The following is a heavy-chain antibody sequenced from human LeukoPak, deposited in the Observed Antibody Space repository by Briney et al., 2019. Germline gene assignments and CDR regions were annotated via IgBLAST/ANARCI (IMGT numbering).Heavy chain of an antibody. CDR3: VREGTLRRGILLKVLAIIPYHFDS. J-gene: IGHJ4*02. D-gene: IGHD6-13*01. V-gene: IGHV3-30*03. CDR2: ISYDGDIK. CDR1: GFIFSDYG. Sequence: GGSLRLSCEASGFIFSDYGMHWVRQAPGKGLEWVAGISYDGDIKRYTDSVKGRFTISRDNARNTLFLQVDSLRREDMAVYYCVREGTLRRGILLKVLAIIPYHFDSWGQGVLVTVSS.